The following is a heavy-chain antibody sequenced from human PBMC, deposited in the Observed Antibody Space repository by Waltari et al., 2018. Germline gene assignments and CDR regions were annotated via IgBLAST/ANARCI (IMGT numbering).Heavy chain of an antibody. CDR2: ISSSGSTI. CDR1: GFTFSSYE. D-gene: IGHD6-19*01. V-gene: IGHV3-48*03. CDR3: ARVSVAGAFDY. J-gene: IGHJ4*02. Sequence: EVQLVEYGGGLVQPGGSLRLSCAASGFTFSSYEMNWVRQAPGKGLEWVSYISSSGSTIYYADSVKGRFTISRDNAKNSLYLQMNSLRAEDTAVYYCARVSVAGAFDYWGQGTLVTVSS.